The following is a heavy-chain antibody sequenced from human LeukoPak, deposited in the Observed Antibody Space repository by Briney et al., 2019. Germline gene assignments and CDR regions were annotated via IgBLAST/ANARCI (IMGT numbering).Heavy chain of an antibody. V-gene: IGHV3-48*01. D-gene: IGHD5-24*01. CDR3: AEDLERWLQFDAFDI. J-gene: IGHJ3*02. CDR2: ISSSSSTI. CDR1: GFTFSSYN. Sequence: PGGSLRLSCAASGFTFSSYNMNWVRQAPGKGLEWVSYISSSSSTIYYADSVKGRFTISRDNAKNSLYLQMNSLRAEDTAVYYCAEDLERWLQFDAFDIWGQGTMVTVSS.